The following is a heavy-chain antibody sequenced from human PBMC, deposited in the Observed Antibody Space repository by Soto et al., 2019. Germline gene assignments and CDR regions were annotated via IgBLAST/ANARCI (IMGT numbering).Heavy chain of an antibody. CDR3: AKTITVPPSDDSRGRGALIDH. CDR2: ISHDGNSK. J-gene: IGHJ4*02. V-gene: IGHV3-30*18. D-gene: IGHD6-19*01. CDR1: GFTFSVFG. Sequence: QVHLVESGGGVVQPGGSLRLSCAASGFTFSVFGMHWVRQAPGKGPEWVAVISHDGNSKHYADSVKGRFSISRDNARNTVSLLMDSLRPEDTSLYYCAKTITVPPSDDSRGRGALIDHWGQGTLVTVSS.